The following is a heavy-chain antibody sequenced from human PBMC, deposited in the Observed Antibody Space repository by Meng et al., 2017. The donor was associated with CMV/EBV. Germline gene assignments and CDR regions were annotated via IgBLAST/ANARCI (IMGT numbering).Heavy chain of an antibody. V-gene: IGHV3-21*01. CDR1: GFTFSSYS. J-gene: IGHJ4*02. D-gene: IGHD3-22*01. CDR3: ARDGGYDSSGNRMGTFDY. CDR2: ISSSSSYI. Sequence: GEPLKISCAASGFTFSSYSMNWVRQAPGKGLEWVSSISSSSSYIYYADSVKGRFTISRDNAKNSLYLQMNSLRAEDTAVYYCARDGGYDSSGNRMGTFDYWGQGTLVTVSS.